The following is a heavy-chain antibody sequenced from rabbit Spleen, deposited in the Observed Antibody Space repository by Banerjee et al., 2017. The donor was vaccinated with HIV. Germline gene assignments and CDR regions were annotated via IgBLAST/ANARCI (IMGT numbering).Heavy chain of an antibody. Sequence: QQQLVESGGGLVKPEGSLTLTCTASGFSFSSSYWICWVRQAPGKGLEWIACIYVIDSSGSTFYASWAKGRFTISKTSSTTVTLQMTSLTAADTATYFCARGSATMTLVITGYYLSLWGPGTLVTVS. J-gene: IGHJ4*01. CDR2: IYVIDSSGST. CDR3: ARGSATMTLVITGYYLSL. D-gene: IGHD2-1*01. V-gene: IGHV1S45*01. CDR1: GFSFSSSYW.